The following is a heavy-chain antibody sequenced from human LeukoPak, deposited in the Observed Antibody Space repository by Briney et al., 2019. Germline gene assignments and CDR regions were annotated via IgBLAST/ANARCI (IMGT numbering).Heavy chain of an antibody. Sequence: ASVSVSCKASGYTFTIYSMNWVRQAPGQGRGRGGVINPSEASTTYAQKFQGRVTMTRDMSTSTVYMELSSLRSEDTAVYYCARLARYSWSPISPLYYYYMDVWGKGTTVTVSS. CDR3: ARLARYSWSPISPLYYYYMDV. J-gene: IGHJ6*03. CDR2: INPSEAST. V-gene: IGHV1-46*01. D-gene: IGHD1-26*01. CDR1: GYTFTIYS.